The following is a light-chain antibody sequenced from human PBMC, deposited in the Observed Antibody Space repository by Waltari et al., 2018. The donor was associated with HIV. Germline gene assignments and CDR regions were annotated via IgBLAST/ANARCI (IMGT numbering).Light chain of an antibody. Sequence: TLAPGTLSVSPGERATLSCRASRAIRSTLAWYQQKPGQAPRLLIFGASTRATDIPDRFSGSGSGTEFTLTISSLQSEDFAVYWCQQYNSRPYTFGRGTKLEIK. CDR3: QQYNSRPYT. J-gene: IGKJ2*01. CDR1: RAIRST. CDR2: GAS. V-gene: IGKV3-15*01.